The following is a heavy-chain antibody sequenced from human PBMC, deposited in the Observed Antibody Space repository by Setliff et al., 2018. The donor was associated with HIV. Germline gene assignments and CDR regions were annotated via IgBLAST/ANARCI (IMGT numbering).Heavy chain of an antibody. J-gene: IGHJ4*02. CDR3: AKEKTPSTGFFY. V-gene: IGHV3-23*01. CDR1: GFTFSSYA. CDR2: ISGSGGST. D-gene: IGHD3-10*01. Sequence: GSLRLSCAASGFTFSSYAMSWVRQAPGKGLEWVSAISGSGGSTYYADSVKGRFTISRDNSKNTLYLQINSLRPEDTAVYYCAKEKTPSTGFFYWGQGTLVTVS.